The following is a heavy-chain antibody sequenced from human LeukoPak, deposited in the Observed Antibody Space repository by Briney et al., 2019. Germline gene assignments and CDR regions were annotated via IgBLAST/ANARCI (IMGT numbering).Heavy chain of an antibody. CDR1: GFTFSGYE. CDR3: AREDTALLFRPNYFDY. Sequence: GGSLRLSCAASGFTFSGYEMHWVRQAPGKGLEWVSSISTSGSTIYYADSVKGRFTFSRDNAKNSLYLQMNSLRAEDTAVYYCAREDTALLFRPNYFDYWGQGTLVTVSS. V-gene: IGHV3-48*03. J-gene: IGHJ4*02. CDR2: ISTSGSTI. D-gene: IGHD5-18*01.